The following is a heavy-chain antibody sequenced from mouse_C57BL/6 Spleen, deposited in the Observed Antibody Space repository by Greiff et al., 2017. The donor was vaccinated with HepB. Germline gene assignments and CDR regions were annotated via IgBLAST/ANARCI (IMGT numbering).Heavy chain of an antibody. CDR1: GYTFTSYW. Sequence: VQLQQPGAELVKPGASVKMSCKASGYTFTSYWITWVKQRPGQGLEWIGDIYPGSGSTNYNEKFKSKATLTVDTSSSTAYMQLSSLTSEYSAVYYCARSEPRDYAMDYWGQGTSVTVSS. CDR2: IYPGSGST. J-gene: IGHJ4*01. V-gene: IGHV1-55*01. CDR3: ARSEPRDYAMDY.